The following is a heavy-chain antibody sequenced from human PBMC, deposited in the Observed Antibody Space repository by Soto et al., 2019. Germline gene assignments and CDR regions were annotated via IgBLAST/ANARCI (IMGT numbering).Heavy chain of an antibody. J-gene: IGHJ4*02. Sequence: QLQLQESGSGLVKPSQTLSLTCAVSGGSISSGGYSWSWIRQPPGKGLEWIGYIYHSGSTYYNPSRKSRLTISVDRSKTQFSLKISAVTAADTAVYYCAAGGALPRYCWGQGTLVTVSS. D-gene: IGHD1-26*01. CDR1: GGSISSGGYS. CDR3: AAGGALPRYC. CDR2: IYHSGST. V-gene: IGHV4-30-2*01.